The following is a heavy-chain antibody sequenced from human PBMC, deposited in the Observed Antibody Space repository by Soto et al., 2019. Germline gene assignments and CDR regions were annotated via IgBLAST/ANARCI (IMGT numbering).Heavy chain of an antibody. D-gene: IGHD1-1*01. Sequence: LSLTCTVSGGSISSSSYYWGWIRQPPGKGLEWIGSIYYSGSTYYNPSLKSRVTISVDTSKNQFSLKLSSVTAADTAVYYCARDGNWNDPPYYFDYWGQGTLVTVSS. CDR2: IYYSGST. V-gene: IGHV4-39*02. J-gene: IGHJ4*02. CDR3: ARDGNWNDPPYYFDY. CDR1: GGSISSSSYY.